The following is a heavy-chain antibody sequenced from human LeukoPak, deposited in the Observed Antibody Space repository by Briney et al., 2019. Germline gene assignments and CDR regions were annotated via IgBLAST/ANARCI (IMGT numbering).Heavy chain of an antibody. D-gene: IGHD1-26*01. CDR3: ARNCDEWELPSFDY. J-gene: IGHJ4*02. CDR1: GFTFSSYA. CDR2: ISYDGSNK. Sequence: GRSLRLSCAASGFTFSSYAMHWVRQAPGKGLEWVAVISYDGSNKYYADSVKGRFTISRDNSKNTLYLQMNSLRAEDTAVYYCARNCDEWELPSFDYWGQGTLVTVSS. V-gene: IGHV3-30-3*01.